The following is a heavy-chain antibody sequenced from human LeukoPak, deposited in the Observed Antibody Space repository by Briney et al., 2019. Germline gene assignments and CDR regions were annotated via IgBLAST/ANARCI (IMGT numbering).Heavy chain of an antibody. D-gene: IGHD3-10*01. Sequence: GGSLRLPCAASGFTFSSYAMSWVRQAPGKGLEWVSAISGSGGSTYYADSVKGRFTISRDNSKNTLYLQMNSLRAEDTAVYYCAKDPRRGYYGSGSYYTPWGQGTLVTVSS. J-gene: IGHJ5*02. CDR1: GFTFSSYA. V-gene: IGHV3-23*01. CDR3: AKDPRRGYYGSGSYYTP. CDR2: ISGSGGST.